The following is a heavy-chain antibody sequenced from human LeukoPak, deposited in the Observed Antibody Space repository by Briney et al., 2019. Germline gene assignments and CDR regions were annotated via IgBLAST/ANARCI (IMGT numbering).Heavy chain of an antibody. D-gene: IGHD1-14*01. CDR2: IKPDGSQK. J-gene: IGHJ4*02. CDR1: RFTFSDSW. V-gene: IGHV3-7*04. CDR3: ARYRAGDHAFDY. Sequence: GGSLRLSCAASRFTFSDSWMGWVRQAPGKGLEWVANIKPDGSQKYYVDSVKGRFTISRDNAKNSLYLQMNTLRADDTAVYSCARYRAGDHAFDYWGQGTLVTVSS.